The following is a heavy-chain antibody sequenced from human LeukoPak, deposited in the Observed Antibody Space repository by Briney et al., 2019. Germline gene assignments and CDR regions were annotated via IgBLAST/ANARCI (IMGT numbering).Heavy chain of an antibody. CDR1: GLTGSHNY. V-gene: IGHV3-21*01. CDR2: ISSSSSYI. D-gene: IGHD3-22*01. J-gene: IGHJ4*02. CDR3: ARDSSGYLY. Sequence: GGSLRLSCAASGLTGSHNYVSWVRQAPGKGLEWVSSISSSSSYIYYADSVKGRFTISRDNAKNSLYLQMNSLRAEDTAVYYCARDSSGYLYWGQGTLVTVSS.